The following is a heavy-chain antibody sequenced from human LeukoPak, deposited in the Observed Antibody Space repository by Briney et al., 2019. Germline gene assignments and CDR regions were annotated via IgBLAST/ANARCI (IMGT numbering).Heavy chain of an antibody. Sequence: GGSLRLSCAASGFTFSSCAMHWVRQAPGKGLEWVAVISYDGSNKYYADSVKGRFTISRDNSKNTLYLQMNSLRAEDTAVYYCARDGAGYSSSWYWFDPWGQGTLVTVSS. V-gene: IGHV3-30*04. CDR1: GFTFSSCA. CDR2: ISYDGSNK. CDR3: ARDGAGYSSSWYWFDP. J-gene: IGHJ5*02. D-gene: IGHD6-13*01.